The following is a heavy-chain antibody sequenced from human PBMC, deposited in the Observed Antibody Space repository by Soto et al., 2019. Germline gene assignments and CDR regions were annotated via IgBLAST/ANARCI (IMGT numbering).Heavy chain of an antibody. Sequence: QVQLQESGPGLVKPSQTLSLTCTVSGGSISSGGYYWSWIRQHPGKGLEWIGYIYYSGSTYYNPSLKSRVTISVDTYKNQFALKLSSVTAADTAVYYWAREQWLANSGEKEGDSWGQGTLVTVSS. CDR2: IYYSGST. D-gene: IGHD6-19*01. CDR3: AREQWLANSGEKEGDS. V-gene: IGHV4-31*03. CDR1: GGSISSGGYY. J-gene: IGHJ4*02.